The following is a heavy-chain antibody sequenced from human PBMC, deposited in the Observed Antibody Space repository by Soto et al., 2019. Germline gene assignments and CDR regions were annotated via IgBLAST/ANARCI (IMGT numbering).Heavy chain of an antibody. Sequence: ASVKVSFKASGYTFSDYGITWVRQAPGQGLEWMGWISVANGSTKYPQKFQGRVTMTTDTPSKTAYMELRSLRSDDTGMYYCARDLRAAHYGLGSWFDPWGQGTLVTVSS. J-gene: IGHJ5*02. V-gene: IGHV1-18*04. CDR1: GYTFSDYG. CDR3: ARDLRAAHYGLGSWFDP. CDR2: ISVANGST. D-gene: IGHD3-10*01.